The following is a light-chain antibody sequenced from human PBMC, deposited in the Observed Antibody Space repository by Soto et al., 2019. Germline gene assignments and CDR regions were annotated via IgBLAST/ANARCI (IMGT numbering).Light chain of an antibody. CDR3: QQYNTWPPIT. CDR2: RAS. V-gene: IGKV3-15*01. Sequence: EVLMTQSPDTLYVAPGERVALSCRASQSVSDNVAWYQQKPGQGPRLLVYRASTRTLGIPARFSGSESGTEFTLTISSLQSEDFAVYYCQQYNTWPPITFGQGTRLEI. J-gene: IGKJ5*01. CDR1: QSVSDN.